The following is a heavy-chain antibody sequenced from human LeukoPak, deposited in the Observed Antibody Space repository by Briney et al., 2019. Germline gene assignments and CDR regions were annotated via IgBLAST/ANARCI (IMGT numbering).Heavy chain of an antibody. V-gene: IGHV1-18*01. J-gene: IGHJ5*02. CDR2: ISAYNGNT. CDR1: GYTFTIYG. CDR3: ARDLESSGWYWFDP. Sequence: ASVTVSCKASGYTFTIYGISWVRQAPGQGLEWMGWISAYNGNTNYAQKFQGRVTMTTDTSTSTAYMELRSLRSDDTAVYYCARDLESSGWYWFDPWGQGTLVTVSS. D-gene: IGHD6-19*01.